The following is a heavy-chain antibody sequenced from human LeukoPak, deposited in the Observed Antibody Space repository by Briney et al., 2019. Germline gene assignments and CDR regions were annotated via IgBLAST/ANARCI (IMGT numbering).Heavy chain of an antibody. CDR1: GFTVSSNY. CDR2: IRSKAYGGTT. V-gene: IGHV3-49*04. J-gene: IGHJ6*02. Sequence: GGSLRLSCAASGFTVSSNYMSWVRQAPGKGLEWVGFIRSKAYGGTTEYAASVKGRFTISRDDSKSIAYLQMNSLKTEDTAVYYCTRAHSGSYYYYYGMDVWGQGTTVTVSS. D-gene: IGHD1-26*01. CDR3: TRAHSGSYYYYYGMDV.